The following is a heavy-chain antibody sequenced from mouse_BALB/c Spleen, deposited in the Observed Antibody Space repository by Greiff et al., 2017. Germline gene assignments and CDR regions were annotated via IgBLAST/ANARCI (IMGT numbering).Heavy chain of an antibody. Sequence: EVQGVESGGGLVKPGGSLKLSCAASGFTFSSYTMSWVRQTPEKRLEWVATISSGGSYTYYPDSVKGRFTISRDNAKNTLYLQMSSLKSEDTAMYYCTRDKGPECYFDYWGQGTTLTVSA. CDR3: TRDKGPECYFDY. D-gene: IGHD3-3*01. CDR2: ISSGGSYT. V-gene: IGHV5-6-4*01. CDR1: GFTFSSYT. J-gene: IGHJ2*01.